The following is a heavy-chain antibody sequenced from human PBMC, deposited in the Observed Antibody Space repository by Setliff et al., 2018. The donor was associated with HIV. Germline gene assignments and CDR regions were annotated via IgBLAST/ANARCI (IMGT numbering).Heavy chain of an antibody. V-gene: IGHV5-51*01. CDR3: ARLGAYCSSTSCYSYYYYYYYMDV. J-gene: IGHJ6*03. CDR2: IYPGDSDT. Sequence: GESLKISCKGSGYSFTNYWIGWVRQMPGKGLEWMGIIYPGDSDTRYSPSFQGQVTISADKSISTAYLQWSSLKASDTAMYYCARLGAYCSSTSCYSYYYYYYYMDVWGKGTTVTVSS. CDR1: GYSFTNYW. D-gene: IGHD2-2*02.